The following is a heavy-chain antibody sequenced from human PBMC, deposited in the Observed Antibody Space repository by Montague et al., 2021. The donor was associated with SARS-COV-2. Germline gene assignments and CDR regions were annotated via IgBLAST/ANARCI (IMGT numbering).Heavy chain of an antibody. CDR1: GGSLSGYY. J-gene: IGHJ6*04. CDR3: SRVKTIPSWVSQQAPV. Sequence: SETLSLTCAVYGGSLSGYYWSWIRQPPGKGLEWIGEVNLSGSTNYNPSLKSRVTISVDTSKNQFSLKLSSVTAADTAVYYCSRVKTIPSWVSQQAPVRGKGTTVTVSS. D-gene: IGHD1-14*01. V-gene: IGHV4-34*01. CDR2: VNLSGST.